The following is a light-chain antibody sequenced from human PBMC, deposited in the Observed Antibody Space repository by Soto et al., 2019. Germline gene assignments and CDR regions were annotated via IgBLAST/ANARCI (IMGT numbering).Light chain of an antibody. J-gene: IGKJ3*01. CDR1: QDINNN. Sequence: DMQMTQSPSSLSASIADRVTITCRASQDINNNLAWYQQKPGKVPKVLIYAASTLQSGVPSRFSGSGSGTDFTLTISSLQPEDVATYYCQKYNSARETFGPGTKVDI. CDR3: QKYNSARET. V-gene: IGKV1-27*01. CDR2: AAS.